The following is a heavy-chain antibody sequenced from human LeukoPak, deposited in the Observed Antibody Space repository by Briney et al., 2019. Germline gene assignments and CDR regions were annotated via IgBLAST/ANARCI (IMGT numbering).Heavy chain of an antibody. V-gene: IGHV4-39*07. J-gene: IGHJ4*02. Sequence: SETLSLTCTVSGGSISNTDNFWGWIRQPPGKGLEWIGTIYYSGSTYYNPSLKSRVTISVDTSKNQFSLKLSSVTAADTAVYYCARAGYYYGSGSYYFDYWGQGTLVTVSS. CDR1: GGSISNTDNF. CDR2: IYYSGST. CDR3: ARAGYYYGSGSYYFDY. D-gene: IGHD3-10*01.